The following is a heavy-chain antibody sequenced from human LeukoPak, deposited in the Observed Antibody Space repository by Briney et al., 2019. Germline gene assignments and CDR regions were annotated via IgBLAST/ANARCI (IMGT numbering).Heavy chain of an antibody. D-gene: IGHD2-15*01. Sequence: ASVKVSCKASGYTFTGYYMHWVRQAPGQGLEWMGWINPNSGGTNYAQKFQGRVTMTRDTSISTAYMELSRLRSDGTAVYYCARVVPDYYYYYMDVWGKGTTVTVSS. CDR1: GYTFTGYY. CDR3: ARVVPDYYYYYMDV. V-gene: IGHV1-2*02. J-gene: IGHJ6*03. CDR2: INPNSGGT.